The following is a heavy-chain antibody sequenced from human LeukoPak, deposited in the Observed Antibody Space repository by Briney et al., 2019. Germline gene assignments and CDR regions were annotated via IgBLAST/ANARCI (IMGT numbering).Heavy chain of an antibody. CDR1: GGSISSYY. D-gene: IGHD2-2*01. CDR2: IYYSGST. J-gene: IGHJ3*02. V-gene: IGHV4-59*01. Sequence: SETLFLTCTVSGGSISSYYWSWIRQPPGKGLEWIGYIYYSGSTNYNPSLKSRVTISVDTSKNQFSLKLSSVTAADTAVYYCARGRLTSGSSTSFPWAFDIWGQGTMVTVSS. CDR3: ARGRLTSGSSTSFPWAFDI.